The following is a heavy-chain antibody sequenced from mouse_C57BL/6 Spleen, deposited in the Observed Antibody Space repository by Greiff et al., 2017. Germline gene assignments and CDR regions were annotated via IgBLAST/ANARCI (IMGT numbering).Heavy chain of an antibody. Sequence: QVHVKQPGTELVKPGASVKLSCKASGYTFTSYWMHWVKQRPGQGLEWIGNINPSNGGTNYNEKFKSKATLTVDKSSSTAYMQLSSLTSEDSAVYYCARDYYGSSYGNAMDYWGQGTSVTVSS. CDR3: ARDYYGSSYGNAMDY. CDR2: INPSNGGT. D-gene: IGHD1-1*01. J-gene: IGHJ4*01. V-gene: IGHV1-53*01. CDR1: GYTFTSYW.